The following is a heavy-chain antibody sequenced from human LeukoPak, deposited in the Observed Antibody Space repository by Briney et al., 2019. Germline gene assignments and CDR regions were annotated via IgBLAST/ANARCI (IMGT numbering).Heavy chain of an antibody. CDR1: GYTFTSYG. Sequence: GASVTVSCTASGYTFTSYGISWVRQAPGQGLEWMGWISAYNGNTNYAQKLQGRVTMTTDTSTSTAYMELRSLRSDDTAVYYCARVGAGTSSLGGWFDPWGQGTLVTVSS. CDR2: ISAYNGNT. J-gene: IGHJ5*02. CDR3: ARVGAGTSSLGGWFDP. D-gene: IGHD2-2*01. V-gene: IGHV1-18*01.